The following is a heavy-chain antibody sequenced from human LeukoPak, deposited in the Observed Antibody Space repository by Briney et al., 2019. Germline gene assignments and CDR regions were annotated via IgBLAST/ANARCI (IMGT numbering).Heavy chain of an antibody. CDR2: IVVGSGNT. CDR3: AADGGSSTVRYYYYTDV. J-gene: IGHJ6*03. V-gene: IGHV1-58*01. D-gene: IGHD6-6*01. CDR1: GFTFTSSA. Sequence: SVKVSCKASGFTFTSSAVQWVRQARGQRLEWIGWIVVGSGNTNYAQKFQERVTITRDMSTSTAYMELSSLRSEDTAVYYCAADGGSSTVRYYYYTDVWGKGTTVTVSS.